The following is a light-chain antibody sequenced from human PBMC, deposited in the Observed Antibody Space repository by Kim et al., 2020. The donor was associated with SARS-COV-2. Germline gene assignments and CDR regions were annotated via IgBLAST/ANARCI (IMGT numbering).Light chain of an antibody. CDR1: KLGDKY. J-gene: IGLJ2*01. CDR3: QAWDSSTVV. V-gene: IGLV3-1*01. Sequence: SYELTQPPSVSVSPGQPASITCSGDKLGDKYACWYQQKPGQSPVVVIHQDSKRPSGIPERFSGSNSGNTATLTISGTQAMDEADYYCQAWDSSTVVFGG. CDR2: QDS.